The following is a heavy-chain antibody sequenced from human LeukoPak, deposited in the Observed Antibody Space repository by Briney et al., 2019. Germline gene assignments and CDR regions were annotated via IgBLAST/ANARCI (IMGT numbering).Heavy chain of an antibody. V-gene: IGHV1-69*01. CDR1: GGTFSSYA. D-gene: IGHD3-10*01. J-gene: IGHJ3*02. CDR3: ARDLSNYYGSGSYYPKGAFDI. Sequence: SVKVSCKASGGTFSSYAISWVRQAPGQGLEWMGGIIPIFGTANYAQKFQGRVTITADESTSTAYMELSSLRSEDTAVYYCARDLSNYYGSGSYYPKGAFDIWGQGTMVTVSS. CDR2: IIPIFGTA.